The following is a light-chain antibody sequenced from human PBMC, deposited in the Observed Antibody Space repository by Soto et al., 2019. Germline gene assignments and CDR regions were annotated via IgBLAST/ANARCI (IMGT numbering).Light chain of an antibody. J-gene: IGLJ2*01. CDR3: CSYAGSFVV. V-gene: IGLV2-23*01. CDR2: EGS. Sequence: QSALTQPASVSGSPGQSITISCTGTSSDVGSYNLVSWYQQHPGKAPKLMIYEGSKRPSGVSNRFSGSKSGNTASLTISGLQAEDEADYYSCSYAGSFVVFGGGTKLTVL. CDR1: SSDVGSYNL.